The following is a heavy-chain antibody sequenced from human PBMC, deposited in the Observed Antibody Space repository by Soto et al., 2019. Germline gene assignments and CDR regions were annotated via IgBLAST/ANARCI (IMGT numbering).Heavy chain of an antibody. V-gene: IGHV3-21*01. D-gene: IGHD2-2*02. Sequence: DVQLVESGGGLVKPGGSLRLSCTVSGFTFSNYTMDWVRQAPGKGLEWVSSISSRSNYIYYADSVKGRFTISRDNAKNSLYLQMNSLRAEDTAVFYCARGIYCTLDICYTGYYYMDVWGKGTTVTVSS. J-gene: IGHJ6*03. CDR3: ARGIYCTLDICYTGYYYMDV. CDR2: ISSRSNYI. CDR1: GFTFSNYT.